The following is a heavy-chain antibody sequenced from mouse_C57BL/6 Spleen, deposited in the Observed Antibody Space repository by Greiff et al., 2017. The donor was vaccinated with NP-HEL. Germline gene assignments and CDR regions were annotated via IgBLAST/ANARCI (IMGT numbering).Heavy chain of an antibody. CDR3: ARSWYGSSYWYFDV. D-gene: IGHD1-1*01. CDR1: GYTFTSYW. J-gene: IGHJ1*03. CDR2: IYPSDSET. V-gene: IGHV1-61*01. Sequence: QVQLQQPGAELVRPGSSVKLSCKASGYTFTSYWMDWVKQRPGQGLEWIGNIYPSDSETHYNQKFKDKATLTVDKSSSTAYMQLSSLTSEDSAVYYCARSWYGSSYWYFDVWGTGTTVTVSS.